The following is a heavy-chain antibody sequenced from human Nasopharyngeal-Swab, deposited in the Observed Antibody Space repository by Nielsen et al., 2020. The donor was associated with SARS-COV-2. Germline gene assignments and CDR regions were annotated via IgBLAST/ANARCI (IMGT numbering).Heavy chain of an antibody. Sequence: ASVQVSCKPSGYTFNSHYMHSVRQAPGQGPEWMGIINPSRRGPGYAQKFQGRVTMTSDMSTTTVYMELSSLRSEDTAVYYCARDCFFDGSDSSVIDHWGQGTSVTVSS. V-gene: IGHV1-46*02. D-gene: IGHD1-26*01. CDR2: INPSRRGP. J-gene: IGHJ4*02. CDR1: GYTFNSHY. CDR3: ARDCFFDGSDSSVIDH.